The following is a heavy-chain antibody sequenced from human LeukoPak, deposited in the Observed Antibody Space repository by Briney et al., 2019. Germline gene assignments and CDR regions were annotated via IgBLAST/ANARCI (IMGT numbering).Heavy chain of an antibody. Sequence: SVKVSCKASGGTFSSYAISWVRQAPGQGLEWMGGIIPIFGTANYAQKFQGRGTITTDESTSTAYMELSSLRSEDTAVYYCARGRIVDTAMVSYLDYWGQGTLVTVSS. CDR2: IIPIFGTA. V-gene: IGHV1-69*05. CDR1: GGTFSSYA. CDR3: ARGRIVDTAMVSYLDY. J-gene: IGHJ4*02. D-gene: IGHD5-18*01.